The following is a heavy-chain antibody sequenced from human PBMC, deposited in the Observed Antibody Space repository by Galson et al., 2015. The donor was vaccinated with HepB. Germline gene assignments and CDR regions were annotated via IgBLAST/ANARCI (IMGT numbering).Heavy chain of an antibody. CDR2: IGGYNGNT. CDR1: GYTFSSYG. D-gene: IGHD6-6*01. CDR3: ARARYSSSSPDY. Sequence: SVKVSCKASGYTFSSYGISWVRQAPGQGLEWTGWIGGYNGNTNYALKLQGRVTISADTSTNTVYVELRSLSSDDTAVYYCARARYSSSSPDYWGQGTLVTVSS. J-gene: IGHJ4*02. V-gene: IGHV1-18*01.